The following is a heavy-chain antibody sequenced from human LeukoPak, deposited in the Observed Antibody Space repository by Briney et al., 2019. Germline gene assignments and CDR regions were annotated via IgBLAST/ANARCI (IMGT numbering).Heavy chain of an antibody. CDR2: IHHRGST. Sequence: SETLTLTCAVSGGSFSGYYWSWIRQPPGKGLEWIAEIHHRGSTSYKPSLRSRVTISGDASKNQSSLKVTSVTAADTAVYYCARGILGSYYFDLWGRGTLVTVSS. CDR3: ARGILGSYYFDL. D-gene: IGHD3-16*01. V-gene: IGHV4-34*01. CDR1: GGSFSGYY. J-gene: IGHJ2*01.